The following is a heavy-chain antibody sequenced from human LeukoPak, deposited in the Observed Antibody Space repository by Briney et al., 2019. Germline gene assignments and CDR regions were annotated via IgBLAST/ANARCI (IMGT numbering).Heavy chain of an antibody. CDR2: ISSSSSYI. CDR1: GFTFSSYG. V-gene: IGHV3-21*01. Sequence: GRSLRLSCAASGFTFSSYGMHWVRQAPGKGLEWVSSISSSSSYIYYADSVKGRFTISRDNAKNSLYLQMNSLRAEDTAVYYCARDGGYGDYSWGQGTLVTVSS. CDR3: ARDGGYGDYS. J-gene: IGHJ5*02. D-gene: IGHD4-17*01.